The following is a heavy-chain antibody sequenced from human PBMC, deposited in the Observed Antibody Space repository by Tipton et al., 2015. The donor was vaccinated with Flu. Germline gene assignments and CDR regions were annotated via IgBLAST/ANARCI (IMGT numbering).Heavy chain of an antibody. CDR1: EFIFSTSW. D-gene: IGHD2-2*02. CDR3: AREGGYCNSATCYKYFQH. V-gene: IGHV3-74*01. CDR2: INGDGSST. J-gene: IGHJ1*01. Sequence: SLRLSCAASEFIFSTSWMHWVRQGPGKGLEWVSRINGDGSSTTYADSVKGRFTMSRDNAKDTLYLQMNSLRADDTAVYYCAREGGYCNSATCYKYFQHWGQGTLVTVYS.